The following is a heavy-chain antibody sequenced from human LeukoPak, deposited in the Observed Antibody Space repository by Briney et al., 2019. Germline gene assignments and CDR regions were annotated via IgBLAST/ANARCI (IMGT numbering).Heavy chain of an antibody. CDR1: GFIVSNNY. V-gene: IGHV3-53*01. D-gene: IGHD1-1*01. J-gene: IGHJ3*02. Sequence: GGSLRLSCAASGFIVSNNYMSWVRQAPGKGLEWVSVIYSGGGTYSADSVKGRFTISRDNSKNTLYFQMNNLRAEDTAVYYCARGIQLTLAAHAFDIWGPGAMVTVSS. CDR2: IYSGGGT. CDR3: ARGIQLTLAAHAFDI.